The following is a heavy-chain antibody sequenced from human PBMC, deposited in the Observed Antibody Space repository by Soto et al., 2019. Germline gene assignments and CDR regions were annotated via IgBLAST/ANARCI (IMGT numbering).Heavy chain of an antibody. CDR3: ARAGDGYPLGWFDP. D-gene: IGHD5-12*01. V-gene: IGHV1-69*13. J-gene: IGHJ5*02. Sequence: GASVKVSCKASGGTFNSYAISWVRQAPGQGLEWMGGIIPVFDTTNYAQKFQGRVTITADESTSTAYMELSSLRSEDTGIYYCARAGDGYPLGWFDPWGQGTLVTVSS. CDR1: GGTFNSYA. CDR2: IIPVFDTT.